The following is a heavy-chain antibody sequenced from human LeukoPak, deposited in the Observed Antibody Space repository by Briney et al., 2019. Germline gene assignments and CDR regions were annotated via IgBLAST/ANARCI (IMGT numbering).Heavy chain of an antibody. CDR2: INGRGDNT. D-gene: IGHD2/OR15-2a*01. CDR1: GFTFSSYA. CDR3: AKDRVSPGFNLFDP. Sequence: GGSLRLSCAASGFTFSSYAMNWVRQAPGKGLEWVSAINGRGDNTYYADSVKGRFTISRGNSKSTLFLQMNSLRAEDTAIYYCAKDRVSPGFNLFDPGGQGTLVTVSS. V-gene: IGHV3-23*01. J-gene: IGHJ5*02.